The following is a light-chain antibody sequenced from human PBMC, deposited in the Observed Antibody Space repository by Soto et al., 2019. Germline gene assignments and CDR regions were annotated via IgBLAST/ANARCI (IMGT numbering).Light chain of an antibody. Sequence: IVMTQSPSTLSLSPGERATLSCRASQTIDNTLAWYQRKPGQAPRLLIYGASNRATGIPDRFSGSGSGTDFTLTISILEPEYFAVYYCQQYGSSGTFGQGTKVDIK. V-gene: IGKV3-20*01. CDR3: QQYGSSGT. CDR2: GAS. J-gene: IGKJ1*01. CDR1: QTIDNT.